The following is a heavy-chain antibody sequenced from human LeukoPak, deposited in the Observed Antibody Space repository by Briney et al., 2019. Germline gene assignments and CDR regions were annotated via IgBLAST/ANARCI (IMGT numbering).Heavy chain of an antibody. Sequence: PGGSLTLSCAASGFTFSRLGMQWVRQAPGKGLEWVAVIHNDGTQGQYADSVKGRFTISKDNSQNTLYPQMNNLRDDDTAVYYCAKEGDEFRGYLDVWGKGTTVTVSS. V-gene: IGHV3-30*02. J-gene: IGHJ6*03. CDR2: IHNDGTQG. D-gene: IGHD3-16*01. CDR3: AKEGDEFRGYLDV. CDR1: GFTFSRLG.